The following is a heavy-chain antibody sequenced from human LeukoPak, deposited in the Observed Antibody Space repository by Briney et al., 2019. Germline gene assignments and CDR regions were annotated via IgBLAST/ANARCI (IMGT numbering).Heavy chain of an antibody. D-gene: IGHD2-21*02. CDR3: ARAYCGTDCYSRAMDY. CDR1: GFTFSNYW. V-gene: IGHV3-74*01. J-gene: IGHJ4*02. CDR2: INSEGSST. Sequence: GGSLRLSCAASGFTFSNYWMLWVRQAPGKGPVWVSRINSEGSSTSYADSVKGRFIISRDNAKNTLFLQMNSLRVEDTAVYFCARAYCGTDCYSRAMDYWGQGTLVTVSS.